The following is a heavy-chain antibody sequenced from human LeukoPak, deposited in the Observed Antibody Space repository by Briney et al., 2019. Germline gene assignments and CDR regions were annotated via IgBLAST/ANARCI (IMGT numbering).Heavy chain of an antibody. CDR2: ISSSSYI. V-gene: IGHV3-21*01. Sequence: GGSLRLSCAASGFTFSSYSMNWVRQAPGKGLEWVSSISSSSYIYYADSVKGRFTISRDNAKNSLYLQMNSPRAEDTAVYYCARDLTDIVVVVAATGPGGFDPWGQGTLVTVSS. CDR1: GFTFSSYS. J-gene: IGHJ5*02. CDR3: ARDLTDIVVVVAATGPGGFDP. D-gene: IGHD2-15*01.